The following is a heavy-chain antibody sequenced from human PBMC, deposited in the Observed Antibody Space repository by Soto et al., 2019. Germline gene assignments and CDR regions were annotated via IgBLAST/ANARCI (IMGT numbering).Heavy chain of an antibody. Sequence: EVQLLESGGGLVQPGGSLRLSCAASGFTFSSYAMSWVRQAPGKGLEWISYSSASGTSIYYADSVKGRFTISRDNAKNSLYLQMNSLRAEDTAVYYCARESFSSMVRGVMDHWGQGTLVTVSS. CDR1: GFTFSSYA. J-gene: IGHJ4*02. D-gene: IGHD3-10*01. V-gene: IGHV3-48*04. CDR2: SSASGTSI. CDR3: ARESFSSMVRGVMDH.